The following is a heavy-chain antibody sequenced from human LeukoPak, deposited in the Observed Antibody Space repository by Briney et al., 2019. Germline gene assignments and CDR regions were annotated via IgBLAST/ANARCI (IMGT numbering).Heavy chain of an antibody. V-gene: IGHV3-30*03. Sequence: GEPLRLSCAASGFIFSNYGMHWVRQAPGKGLEWVAVISYDGSNKYYADSVKGRFTISRDNSKNTLYLQMNSLRAEDTAVYYCARSASGGNFLDLVVYYYGMDVWGQGTTVTVSS. CDR1: GFIFSNYG. CDR3: ARSASGGNFLDLVVYYYGMDV. D-gene: IGHD4-23*01. CDR2: ISYDGSNK. J-gene: IGHJ6*02.